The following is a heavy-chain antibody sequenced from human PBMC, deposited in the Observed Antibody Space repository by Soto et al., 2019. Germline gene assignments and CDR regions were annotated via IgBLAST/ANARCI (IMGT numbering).Heavy chain of an antibody. V-gene: IGHV3-23*01. D-gene: IGHD3-10*01. CDR1: GFTFRSYA. Sequence: GGSLRLSCAASGFTFRSYAMRWVRQAPGKGLEWVSAISGSGGSTYYADSVKGRFTISRDNSKNTLYLRVNSLRAEDTAVYCCAKERQGRAPNTYSYVSGSSYSLDNWGQGTLVTVSS. J-gene: IGHJ4*02. CDR2: ISGSGGST. CDR3: AKERQGRAPNTYSYVSGSSYSLDN.